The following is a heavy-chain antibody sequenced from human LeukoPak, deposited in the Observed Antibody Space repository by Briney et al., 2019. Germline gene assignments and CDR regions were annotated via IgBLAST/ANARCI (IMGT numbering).Heavy chain of an antibody. D-gene: IGHD4-17*01. CDR1: GGTFSSYA. CDR2: IIPIFGTA. Sequence: SVKVSCKASGGTFSSYAISWVRQAPGQGLEWMGGIIPIFGTANYAQKFQGRVTITADESTSTVYMELSSLRSEDTAVYYCARDRGSTVTISGGWFDYWGQGTLVTVSS. J-gene: IGHJ4*02. CDR3: ARDRGSTVTISGGWFDY. V-gene: IGHV1-69*13.